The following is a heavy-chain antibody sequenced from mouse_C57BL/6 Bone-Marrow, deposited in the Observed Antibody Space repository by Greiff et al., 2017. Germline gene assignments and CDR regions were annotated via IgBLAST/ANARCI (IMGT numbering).Heavy chain of an antibody. Sequence: QVQLQQPGAELVKPGASVKLSCKASGYTFTSYWMHWVKQRPGQGLEWIGMIHPNSGSTNYNEKFKSKATLTVDKSSSTAYMQLSSLTSEDSAVYYCARKSAVVARWYFEVWGTGTTVTVSS. D-gene: IGHD1-1*01. CDR1: GYTFTSYW. CDR2: IHPNSGST. CDR3: ARKSAVVARWYFEV. J-gene: IGHJ1*03. V-gene: IGHV1-64*01.